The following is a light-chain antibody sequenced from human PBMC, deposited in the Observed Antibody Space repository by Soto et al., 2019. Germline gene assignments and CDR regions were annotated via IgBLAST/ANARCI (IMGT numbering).Light chain of an antibody. Sequence: QSALTQPASVSGSPGQSITIPCTGTSSDVGSGSHNLVSWYQQRPGKAPKLMIYVVFKRPSGVPDRFSGSKSGNTASLTVSGLQAEDEADYYCSSYAASDNFVVFGGGTKLTVL. CDR2: VVF. J-gene: IGLJ2*01. CDR3: SSYAASDNFVV. V-gene: IGLV2-8*01. CDR1: SSDVGSGSHNL.